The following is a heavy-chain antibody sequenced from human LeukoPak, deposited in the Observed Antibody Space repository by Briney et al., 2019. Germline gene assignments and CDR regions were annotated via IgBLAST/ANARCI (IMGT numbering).Heavy chain of an antibody. CDR1: GGSISSSSYF. CDR2: IYYTGNT. V-gene: IGHV4-39*01. Sequence: PSETLSLTCTVSGGSISSSSYFWGWIRQPPGKGLEWIGNIYYTGNTYYNPSLKSRVTISVDTSKNQFSLTLSSMTAADTALYYCASEAHRGGGFDFWGQGTLVTVSS. CDR3: ASEAHRGGGFDF. D-gene: IGHD3-16*01. J-gene: IGHJ4*02.